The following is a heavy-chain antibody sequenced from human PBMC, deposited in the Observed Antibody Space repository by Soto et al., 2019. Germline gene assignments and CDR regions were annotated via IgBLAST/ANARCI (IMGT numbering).Heavy chain of an antibody. J-gene: IGHJ5*02. CDR2: IYWDDDT. CDR1: GFSLITSGVG. CDR3: XXXXXXXXXDX. V-gene: IGHV2-5*02. Sequence: QITLKEAGPTLVKPTQTLTLTCSFSGFSLITSGVGVGWIRQPPGKALEWLALIYWDDDTGYSTSLRSRLTITKDTSRNQVVLTMTNMDPAXXXXXXXXXXXXXXXXDXWGQGTLVTVSS.